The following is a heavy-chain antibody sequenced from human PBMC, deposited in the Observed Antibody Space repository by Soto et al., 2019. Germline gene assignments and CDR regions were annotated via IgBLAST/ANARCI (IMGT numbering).Heavy chain of an antibody. Sequence: QVLLVQSGPEVTMPGASVKVSCKTSGYTFTAYGLAGLRQAPGQRPEWWGWVGTANANTNYAEKFHGRVTMTSDRSTTTTYMELRSLRSDDTAGYYCASERNTDPTAYYSFAYWGHGTLVTVSP. D-gene: IGHD3-9*01. J-gene: IGHJ4*01. CDR1: GYTFTAYG. CDR3: ASERNTDPTAYYSFAY. V-gene: IGHV1-18*01. CDR2: VGTANANT.